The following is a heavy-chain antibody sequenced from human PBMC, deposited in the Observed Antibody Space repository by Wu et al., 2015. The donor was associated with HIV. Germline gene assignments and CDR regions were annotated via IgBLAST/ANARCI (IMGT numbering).Heavy chain of an antibody. D-gene: IGHD3-22*01. J-gene: IGHJ3*02. Sequence: EVQLVQSGAEVKKPGATVKISCKVSGYTFTDYYMHWVQQAPGKGLEWMGLVDPEDGETIYAEKFQGRVTITADTSTDTAYMELSSLRSEDTAVYYCAAGGITMIVVVIGDDAFDIWGQGTMVTVSS. CDR2: VDPEDGET. CDR3: AAGGITMIVVVIGDDAFDI. V-gene: IGHV1-69-2*01. CDR1: GYTFTDYY.